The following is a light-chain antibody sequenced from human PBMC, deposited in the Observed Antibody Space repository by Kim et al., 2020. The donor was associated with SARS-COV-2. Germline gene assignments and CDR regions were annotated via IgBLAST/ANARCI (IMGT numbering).Light chain of an antibody. CDR3: SSYTSSITLV. J-gene: IGLJ2*01. Sequence: QSALTQPASVSASPGQSITISCTGTSSDVGGYNYVSWYQQHPGKAPKLMIYDVSNRPSGVSNRFSGSKSGNTASLTISGLQAEDEADYYCSSYTSSITLVFGGGTQLTVL. CDR2: DVS. CDR1: SSDVGGYNY. V-gene: IGLV2-14*03.